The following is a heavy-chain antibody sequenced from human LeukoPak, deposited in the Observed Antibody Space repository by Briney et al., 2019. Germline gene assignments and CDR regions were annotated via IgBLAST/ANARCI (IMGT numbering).Heavy chain of an antibody. J-gene: IGHJ5*02. V-gene: IGHV1-18*01. CDR3: ARDSIAAARFDP. CDR2: ISAYSGNT. D-gene: IGHD6-13*01. Sequence: GASVKVSCKASGYTFTSYSISWVRQAPGQGLEWMGWISAYSGNTNYAQKFQGRLTVTRDTSTSTVYMELSSLRSEDTAVYYCARDSIAAARFDPWGQGTLVTVSS. CDR1: GYTFTSYS.